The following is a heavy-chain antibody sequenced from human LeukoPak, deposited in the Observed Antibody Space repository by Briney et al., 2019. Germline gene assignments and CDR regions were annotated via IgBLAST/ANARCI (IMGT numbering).Heavy chain of an antibody. CDR2: ISPYNGNT. D-gene: IGHD6-13*01. Sequence: ASVKVSCKASGYTFTSHGISWVRQAPGQGLEWMGWISPYNGNTNYAQKLQDRVIMTTDTSTSTAYMELMSMRTDDTAVYYCARDGWQLSNWFDPWGQGTLVTVSS. J-gene: IGHJ5*02. CDR1: GYTFTSHG. CDR3: ARDGWQLSNWFDP. V-gene: IGHV1-18*01.